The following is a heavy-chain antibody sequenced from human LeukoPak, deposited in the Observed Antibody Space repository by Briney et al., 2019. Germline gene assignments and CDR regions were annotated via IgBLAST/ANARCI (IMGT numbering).Heavy chain of an antibody. Sequence: GGSLRLSCAASGFTFSSYSMNWVRQAPWKGLEWVSYISSSSSTIYYADSVKGRFTISRDNAKNSLYLQMNSLRAEDTAVYYCARDTDYYGSGSYDYWGQGTLVTVSS. CDR2: ISSSSSTI. CDR3: ARDTDYYGSGSYDY. CDR1: GFTFSSYS. J-gene: IGHJ4*02. D-gene: IGHD3-10*01. V-gene: IGHV3-48*04.